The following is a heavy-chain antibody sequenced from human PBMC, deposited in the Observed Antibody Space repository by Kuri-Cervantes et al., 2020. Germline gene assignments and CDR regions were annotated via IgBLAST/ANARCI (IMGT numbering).Heavy chain of an antibody. CDR3: ARTNMGTYYYYGMDV. J-gene: IGHJ6*02. CDR2: IYPGDSDT. D-gene: IGHD2-8*01. CDR1: GYSFTSYW. V-gene: IGHV5-51*01. Sequence: GALRLSCKGSGYSFTSYWIGWVRQMPGKGLEWMGIIYPGDSDTRYSPSFQGQVTISADKSISTAYLQWSSLKASDTAMYYCARTNMGTYYYYGMDVWGQGTTVTVSS.